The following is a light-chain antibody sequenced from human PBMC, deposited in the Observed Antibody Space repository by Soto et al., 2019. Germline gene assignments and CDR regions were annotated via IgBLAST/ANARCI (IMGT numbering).Light chain of an antibody. CDR2: DAS. CDR3: QHYNSYSEA. CDR1: QDIRYY. Sequence: DIRITQSPASLSASLGDRVTITCQASQDIRYYLNWYQQKTGQAPKLLIYDASQLETGVPSRFSGSGSGTEFTLTISSLQPDDFATYYCQHYNSYSEAFGQGTKVAI. V-gene: IGKV1-33*01. J-gene: IGKJ1*01.